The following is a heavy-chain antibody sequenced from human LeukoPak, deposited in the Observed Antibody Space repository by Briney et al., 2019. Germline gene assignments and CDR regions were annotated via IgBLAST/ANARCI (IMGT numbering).Heavy chain of an antibody. CDR3: AKDILVGATDSVFDY. V-gene: IGHV3-7*03. CDR2: IKQDGSDK. J-gene: IGHJ4*02. CDR1: GFKFSTYW. Sequence: AGGSLRLSCVASGFKFSTYWMSWVRQAPGKGLEWVANIKQDGSDKYYVDSVKGRFTISRDNAKNSLYLQMNSLRAEDTALYYCAKDILVGATDSVFDYWGQGTLVTVSS. D-gene: IGHD1-26*01.